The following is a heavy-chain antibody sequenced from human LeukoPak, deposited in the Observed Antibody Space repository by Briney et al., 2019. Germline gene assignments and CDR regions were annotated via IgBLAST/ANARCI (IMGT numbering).Heavy chain of an antibody. CDR3: AIGDYGDYGSAFDI. V-gene: IGHV3-53*01. CDR2: IYSGGST. Sequence: GGSLRLSCAASGFTFSSYAMSWVRQAPGKGLEWVSVIYSGGSTYYADSVKGRFTISRDNSKNTLYLQMNSLRAEDTAVYYCAIGDYGDYGSAFDIWGQGTMVTVSS. J-gene: IGHJ3*02. CDR1: GFTFSSYA. D-gene: IGHD4-17*01.